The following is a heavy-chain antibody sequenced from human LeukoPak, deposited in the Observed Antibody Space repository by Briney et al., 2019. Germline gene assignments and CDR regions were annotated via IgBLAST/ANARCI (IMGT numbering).Heavy chain of an antibody. CDR2: ISYDGSNK. CDR1: GFTFSSYS. D-gene: IGHD2-8*01. Sequence: GGSLRLSCAASGFTFSSYSMNWVRQAPGKGLEWVAVISYDGSNKYYADSVKGRFTISRDNSKNTLYLQMNSLRAEDTAVYYCAKDQIVLMVYANGLDYWGQGTLVTVSS. CDR3: AKDQIVLMVYANGLDY. J-gene: IGHJ4*02. V-gene: IGHV3-30*18.